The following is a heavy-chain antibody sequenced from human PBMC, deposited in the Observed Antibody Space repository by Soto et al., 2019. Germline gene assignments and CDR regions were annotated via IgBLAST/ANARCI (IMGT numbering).Heavy chain of an antibody. D-gene: IGHD3-9*01. CDR1: GFTFTSYG. Sequence: GALRLSCTASGFTFTSYGMGWVRQAPGKGLQWVSTIRGDGGQTHYTDSVKGRFSISRDNSKNTVYLQMDSLRAEDTAMYFCARDVGLDSDDFFAYWGQGTQVTVSS. J-gene: IGHJ4*02. CDR2: IRGDGGQT. CDR3: ARDVGLDSDDFFAY. V-gene: IGHV3-23*01.